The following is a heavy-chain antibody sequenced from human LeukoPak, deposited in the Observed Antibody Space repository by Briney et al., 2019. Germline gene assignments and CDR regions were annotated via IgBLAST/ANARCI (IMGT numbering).Heavy chain of an antibody. CDR3: ARASMIVGLYGMDV. D-gene: IGHD3-22*01. Sequence: ASVKVSCKASGGTFSNYPVSWARQAPGQRLEWMGGIIPIFGTANYAQKFQGRVTITADESTSTAYMELSSLRSEDTAVYYCARASMIVGLYGMDVWGQGTTVTVSS. CDR2: IIPIFGTA. CDR1: GGTFSNYP. V-gene: IGHV1-69*13. J-gene: IGHJ6*02.